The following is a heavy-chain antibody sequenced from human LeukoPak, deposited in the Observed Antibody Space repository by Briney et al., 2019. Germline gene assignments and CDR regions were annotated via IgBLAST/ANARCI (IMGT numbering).Heavy chain of an antibody. J-gene: IGHJ4*02. CDR3: ATDPSSSCDYYFDY. CDR1: GGTFSSYA. CDR2: IIPIFGTA. V-gene: IGHV1-69*13. D-gene: IGHD6-6*01. Sequence: SLKVSCKASGGTFSSYAISWVRRAPGQGLKWMGGIIPIFGTANYAQKFQGRVTITADEASSTAYMELSGLRSDDTAVYYCATDPSSSCDYYFDYWGQGTLVTVSS.